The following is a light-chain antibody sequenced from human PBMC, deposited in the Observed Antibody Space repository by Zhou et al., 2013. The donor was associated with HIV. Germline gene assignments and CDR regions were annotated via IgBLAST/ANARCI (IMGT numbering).Light chain of an antibody. Sequence: DIQMTQSPSSLSASVGDRVTITCRTSQTVSSYLNWYQHKAGKAPKLLIFGSSNLQSGVPSRFSGSGSGTDFTLSISSLQPEDFATYYCQQSYRNPPTFGQGTRL. CDR3: QQSYRNPPT. CDR2: GSS. CDR1: QTVSSY. V-gene: IGKV1-39*01. J-gene: IGKJ5*01.